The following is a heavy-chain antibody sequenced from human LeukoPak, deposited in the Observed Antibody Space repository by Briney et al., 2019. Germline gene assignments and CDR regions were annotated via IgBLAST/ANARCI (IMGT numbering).Heavy chain of an antibody. V-gene: IGHV4-59*08. CDR3: ARHADLYSRSAQIYFDY. CDR2: IYYSGTT. CDR1: GGSISSYY. J-gene: IGHJ4*02. D-gene: IGHD6-6*01. Sequence: SETLSLTCIVSGGSISSYYWSWIRQPPGKGLDGIGYIYYSGTTHYSPSLKSRVTISVDTSKNQFSLRLSSVTAADTAVYYCARHADLYSRSAQIYFDYWGQGTLVTVSS.